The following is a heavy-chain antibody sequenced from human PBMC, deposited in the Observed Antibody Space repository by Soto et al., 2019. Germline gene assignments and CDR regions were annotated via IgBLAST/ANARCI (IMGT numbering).Heavy chain of an antibody. Sequence: PGASVKVSCKASGYTFSTYGISWARQAPGQGLEWMGWISTYNGNTNYAQKLQGRVTITADESTSTAYMELSSLRSEDTAVYYCARDPRGSITIFGVAPDGMDVWGQGTTVTVSS. D-gene: IGHD3-3*01. J-gene: IGHJ6*02. CDR2: ISTYNGNT. V-gene: IGHV1-18*04. CDR1: GYTFSTYG. CDR3: ARDPRGSITIFGVAPDGMDV.